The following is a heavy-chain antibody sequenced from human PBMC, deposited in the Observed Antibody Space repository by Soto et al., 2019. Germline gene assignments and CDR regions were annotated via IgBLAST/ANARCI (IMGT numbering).Heavy chain of an antibody. J-gene: IGHJ5*02. CDR2: IYYSGST. V-gene: IGHV4-59*08. CDR1: GGSISSYY. CDR3: ARHNKGTYRSSWYMLFDP. D-gene: IGHD6-13*01. Sequence: QVQLQESGPGLVKPSETLSLTCTVSGGSISSYYWSWIRQPPGKGLEWIGYIYYSGSTNYNPSLKSRVTISVDTSKKQVSLKLSCVTAADTAVYYWARHNKGTYRSSWYMLFDPWGQGTLVTVSS.